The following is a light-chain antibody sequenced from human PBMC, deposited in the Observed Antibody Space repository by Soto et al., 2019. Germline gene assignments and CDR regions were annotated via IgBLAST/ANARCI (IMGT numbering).Light chain of an antibody. CDR2: AAS. CDR1: QSISSY. Sequence: DIQMTQSPSSLSASVVDRVTITCRASQSISSYLNWYQQKPGKAPKLLIYAASSLQSGVPSRFSGSGSGTEFTLTISSLQPDDFATYYCQQYHSYSITFGQGTRLEIK. J-gene: IGKJ5*01. CDR3: QQYHSYSIT. V-gene: IGKV1-39*01.